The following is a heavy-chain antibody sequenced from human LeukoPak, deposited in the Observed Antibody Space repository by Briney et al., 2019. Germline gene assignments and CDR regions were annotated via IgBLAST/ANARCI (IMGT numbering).Heavy chain of an antibody. Sequence: PGGSLRLSCAASGFTFSSYSMNWVRQAPGKGLEWVSFISSSSNYIYYADSVKGRFTISRDNAKNSLYLQMNSLRAEDTAVYYCARGPRSLRYFDWLPHNWFDPWGQGTLVTVSS. CDR2: ISSSSNYI. CDR3: ARGPRSLRYFDWLPHNWFDP. V-gene: IGHV3-21*01. CDR1: GFTFSSYS. D-gene: IGHD3-9*01. J-gene: IGHJ5*02.